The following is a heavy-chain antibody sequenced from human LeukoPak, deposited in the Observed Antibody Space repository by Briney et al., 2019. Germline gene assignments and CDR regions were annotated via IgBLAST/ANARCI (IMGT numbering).Heavy chain of an antibody. Sequence: PGGSLRLSCAASGFTFSTFYMHWVRQAPGKGLVWVSRINADGGTTGYADSVKGRFTISRDNSRNTLYLQMNSLRAEDTAVYYCARDFAGATPASWGQGTLVTVSS. CDR1: GFTFSTFY. CDR3: ARDFAGATPAS. CDR2: INADGGTT. V-gene: IGHV3-74*01. D-gene: IGHD1-26*01. J-gene: IGHJ4*02.